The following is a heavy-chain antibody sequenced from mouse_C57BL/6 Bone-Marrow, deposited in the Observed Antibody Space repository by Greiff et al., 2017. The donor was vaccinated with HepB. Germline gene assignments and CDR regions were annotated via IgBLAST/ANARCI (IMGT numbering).Heavy chain of an antibody. CDR1: GFNIKDDY. V-gene: IGHV14-4*01. Sequence: EVKLQESGAELVRPGASVKLSCTASGFNIKDDYMHWVKQRPEQGLEWIGWFDPENGDTEYASKFQGKATITADTSSNTAYLQLSSLTSEDTAVYYCTTLGAYAMDYWGQGTSVTVSS. J-gene: IGHJ4*01. CDR3: TTLGAYAMDY. CDR2: FDPENGDT.